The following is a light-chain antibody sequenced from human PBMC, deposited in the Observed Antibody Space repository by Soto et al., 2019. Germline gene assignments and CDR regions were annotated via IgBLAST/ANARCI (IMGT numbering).Light chain of an antibody. CDR2: WAS. J-gene: IGKJ2*01. CDR1: QSVLYSSNNKNY. CDR3: QQYYSTPYT. Sequence: DIVMTQSPDSLAVSLGERATINCKSSQSVLYSSNNKNYLALYQQKPGQPPKLLIYWASNRESGVPDRFSGSGSGTNFTLTISSLQAEDVAVYYCQQYYSTPYTFGQGTKLEIK. V-gene: IGKV4-1*01.